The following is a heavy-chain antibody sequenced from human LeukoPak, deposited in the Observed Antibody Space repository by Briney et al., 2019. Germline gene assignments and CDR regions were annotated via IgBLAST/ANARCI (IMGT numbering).Heavy chain of an antibody. Sequence: EASVKVSCKASGYTFTSYYMHWVRQAPGHGLEWMGIINPSGGSTSYAQKFQGRVTMTRDTSTSTVYMELSSLRSEDTAVYYCARDGLSRDGYIRLYGMDVWGQGTTVTVSS. CDR1: GYTFTSYY. V-gene: IGHV1-46*01. J-gene: IGHJ6*02. CDR3: ARDGLSRDGYIRLYGMDV. CDR2: INPSGGST. D-gene: IGHD5-24*01.